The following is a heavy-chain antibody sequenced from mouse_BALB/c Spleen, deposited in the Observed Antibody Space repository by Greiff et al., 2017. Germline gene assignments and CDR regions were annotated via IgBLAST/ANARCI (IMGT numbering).Heavy chain of an antibody. CDR2: IDPSDSYT. Sequence: QVQLQQPGAELVKPGASVKMSCKASGYTFTSYWMHWVKQRPGQGLEWIGVIDPSDSYTSYNQKFKGKATLTVDESSSTAYMQLSSLTSEDSAVYYCARRYDYDGYYAMDYWGQGTSVTVSS. V-gene: IGHV1-69*02. D-gene: IGHD2-4*01. J-gene: IGHJ4*01. CDR1: GYTFTSYW. CDR3: ARRYDYDGYYAMDY.